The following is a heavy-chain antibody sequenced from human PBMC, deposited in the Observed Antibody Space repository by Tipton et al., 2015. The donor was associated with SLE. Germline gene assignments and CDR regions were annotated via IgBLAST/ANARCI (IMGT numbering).Heavy chain of an antibody. CDR1: GGSFSGYY. J-gene: IGHJ5*02. CDR2: INHSGST. CDR3: ARLKVAAGTWWFDP. V-gene: IGHV4-34*01. D-gene: IGHD6-13*01. Sequence: TLSLTCAVYGGSFSGYYWSWIRQPPGKGLEWIGEINHSGSTNYNPSLKSRVTISVDTSKNQFSLKLSSVTAADTAVYYCARLKVAAGTWWFDPWGQGTLVTVSS.